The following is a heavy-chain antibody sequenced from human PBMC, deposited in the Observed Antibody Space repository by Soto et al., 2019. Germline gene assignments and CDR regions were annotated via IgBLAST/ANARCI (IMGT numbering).Heavy chain of an antibody. J-gene: IGHJ4*02. CDR2: ISAYNGNT. CDR1: GYTFTSYG. Sequence: QVQLVQSGAEVKKPGASVKVSCKASGYTFTSYGISWVRQAPGQGLEWMGWISAYNGNTNYAQKLQGRVTMTTDTSTSTAYMELRSLRSDDTAVYCCARATIFGVVTVLYYFDYWGQGTLVTVSS. CDR3: ARATIFGVVTVLYYFDY. V-gene: IGHV1-18*01. D-gene: IGHD3-3*01.